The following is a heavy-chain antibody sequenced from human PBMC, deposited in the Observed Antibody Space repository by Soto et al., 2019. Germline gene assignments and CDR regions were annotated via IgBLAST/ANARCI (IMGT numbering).Heavy chain of an antibody. CDR3: ARSNVILAAAGTWIFDY. Sequence: ASVRVSCKASGYTFTSYAMHWVRQAPGQRLEWMGWINAGNGNTKYSQKFQGRVTITRDTSASTAYMELSSLRSEDTAVYYCARSNVILAAAGTWIFDYWGQGTLVTVSS. CDR2: INAGNGNT. V-gene: IGHV1-3*01. J-gene: IGHJ4*02. CDR1: GYTFTSYA. D-gene: IGHD6-13*01.